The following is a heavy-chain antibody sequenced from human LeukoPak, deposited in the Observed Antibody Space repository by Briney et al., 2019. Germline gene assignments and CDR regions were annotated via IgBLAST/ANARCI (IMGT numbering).Heavy chain of an antibody. Sequence: GASVKVSCKASGGTFSSYAISWVRQAPGQGLEWMGGIISIFGTANYAQRFQGRVTITADESTSTAYMELSSLRSEDTAVYYCARGPYYDYAIGYFDYWGQGTLVTVSS. CDR3: ARGPYYDYAIGYFDY. J-gene: IGHJ4*02. D-gene: IGHD3-16*01. CDR2: IISIFGTA. V-gene: IGHV1-69*01. CDR1: GGTFSSYA.